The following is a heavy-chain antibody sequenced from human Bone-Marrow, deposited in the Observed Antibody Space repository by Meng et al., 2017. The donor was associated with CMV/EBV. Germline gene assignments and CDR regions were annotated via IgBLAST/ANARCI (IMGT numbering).Heavy chain of an antibody. V-gene: IGHV3-21*01. D-gene: IGHD2-2*01. CDR2: ISSSSYI. J-gene: IGHJ6*02. CDR1: GFTFSSYS. CDR3: ARVTEYQLLSSYYYYGMEV. Sequence: GESLKISCAASGFTFSSYSMNWVRQAPGKGLEWVSSISSSSYIYYADSVKGRFTISRDNAKNSLYLQMNSLRAEDTAVYYCARVTEYQLLSSYYYYGMEVWRQGTTVTVSS.